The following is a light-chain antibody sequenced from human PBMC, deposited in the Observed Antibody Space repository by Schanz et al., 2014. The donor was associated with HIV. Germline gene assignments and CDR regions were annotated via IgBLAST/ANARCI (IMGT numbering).Light chain of an antibody. CDR3: QSYDSSLSGVV. J-gene: IGLJ2*01. V-gene: IGLV2-11*01. Sequence: QSALTQPRSVSGSPGQSVTISCTGTSSDVGDYNYVSWYQQHPGKAPKLMIYEVTKRPSGVSARFSGSKSGTSASLAITGLQAEDEADYYCQSYDSSLSGVVFGGGTKLTVL. CDR2: EVT. CDR1: SSDVGDYNY.